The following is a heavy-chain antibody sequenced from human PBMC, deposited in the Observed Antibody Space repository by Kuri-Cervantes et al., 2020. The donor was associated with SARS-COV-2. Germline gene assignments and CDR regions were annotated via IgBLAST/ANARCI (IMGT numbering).Heavy chain of an antibody. CDR3: ARDYWARGVVIMGLYGMDV. CDR1: GYTFTSYG. V-gene: IGHV1-69*13. CDR2: IIPIFGTA. D-gene: IGHD3-3*01. J-gene: IGHJ6*02. Sequence: SVKVSCKASGYTFTSYGISWVRQAPGQGLEWMGGIIPIFGTANYAQKFQGRVTITADESTSTAYMELSSLRSEDTAAYYCARDYWARGVVIMGLYGMDVWGQGTTVTVSS.